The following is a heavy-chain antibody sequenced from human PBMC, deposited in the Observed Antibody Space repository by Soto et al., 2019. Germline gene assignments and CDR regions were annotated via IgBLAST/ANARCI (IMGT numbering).Heavy chain of an antibody. V-gene: IGHV3-15*01. CDR3: TTQSYSGSYDAFDI. CDR2: IKSKTDGGTT. J-gene: IGHJ3*02. Sequence: GGSLRLSCAASGFTFSNAWMSWVRQAPGKGLEWVGRIKSKTDGGTTDYAAPVKGRFTISRDDSKNTLYLQMNSLKTEDTAVYYCTTQSYSGSYDAFDIWGQGTIVTVSS. CDR1: GFTFSNAW. D-gene: IGHD1-26*01.